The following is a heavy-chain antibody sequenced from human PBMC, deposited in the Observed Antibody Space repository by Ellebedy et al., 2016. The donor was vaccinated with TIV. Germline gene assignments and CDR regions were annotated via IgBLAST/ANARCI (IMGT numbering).Heavy chain of an antibody. CDR3: ACSLQGGNWFNP. Sequence: ASVKVSCXASGYTFSDYYMHWVRQAPGQGLEWMGWINPNSGGTNYAQKFQGRVTITADESTSTAYMELSSLRSEDTAVYYCACSLQGGNWFNPWGQGTLVTVSS. CDR1: GYTFSDYY. V-gene: IGHV1-2*02. D-gene: IGHD3-10*02. J-gene: IGHJ5*02. CDR2: INPNSGGT.